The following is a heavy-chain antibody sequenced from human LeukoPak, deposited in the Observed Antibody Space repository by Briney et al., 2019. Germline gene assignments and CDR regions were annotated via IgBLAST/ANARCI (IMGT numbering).Heavy chain of an antibody. CDR1: GGSISSYY. D-gene: IGHD6-19*01. CDR2: IYTSGST. J-gene: IGHJ6*02. Sequence: SETLSLTFTVSGGSISSYYWSWIRQPAGKGLEWIGRIYTSGSTNYNPSLKSRVTMSVDTSKNQFSLRLSSVTAADTAVYYCARDRQWLVPRSYYYGMDVWGQGTTVTVSS. CDR3: ARDRQWLVPRSYYYGMDV. V-gene: IGHV4-4*07.